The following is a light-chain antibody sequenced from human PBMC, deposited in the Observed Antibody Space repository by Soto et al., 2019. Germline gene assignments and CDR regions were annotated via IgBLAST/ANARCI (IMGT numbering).Light chain of an antibody. J-gene: IGLJ1*01. CDR3: SSYTGSNSLYV. CDR1: SSDVGGFKY. CDR2: EVS. Sequence: QSALTQPASVSGSPGQSITISCTGTSSDVGGFKYVSWYQQHPGKAPKLMIYEVSTRPSGVSNRFSGSKSGNTASLSISGLQAEDEVDYYCSSYTGSNSLYVFGTGTKLTVL. V-gene: IGLV2-14*01.